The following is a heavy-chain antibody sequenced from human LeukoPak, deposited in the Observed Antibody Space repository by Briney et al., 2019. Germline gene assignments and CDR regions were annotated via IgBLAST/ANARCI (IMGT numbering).Heavy chain of an antibody. V-gene: IGHV3-23*01. Sequence: PGGSLRLSCAASGFTFSSYAMSWVRQAPGKGLEWVSGIGGSGGSTYYADSVKGRFTISRDNSKNTLYLQMTSLRAEDTAVYYCAKMYSSGWDFDYWGQGTLVTVSS. D-gene: IGHD6-19*01. CDR3: AKMYSSGWDFDY. J-gene: IGHJ4*02. CDR1: GFTFSSYA. CDR2: IGGSGGST.